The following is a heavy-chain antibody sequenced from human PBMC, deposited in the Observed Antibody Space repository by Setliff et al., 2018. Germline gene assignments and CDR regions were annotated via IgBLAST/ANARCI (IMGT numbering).Heavy chain of an antibody. J-gene: IGHJ5*02. Sequence: ASVKVSCKASGYSFSDYDINWVRQAPGQGLEWMGWMNAHSGNSGCAQKFQGRVTMTRDTSISTAYTELNSLQYEDTAVYYCARGKWFRLDKSAWSNWFDPWGQGTLVTVSS. CDR2: MNAHSGNS. V-gene: IGHV1-8*01. D-gene: IGHD5-12*01. CDR3: ARGKWFRLDKSAWSNWFDP. CDR1: GYSFSDYD.